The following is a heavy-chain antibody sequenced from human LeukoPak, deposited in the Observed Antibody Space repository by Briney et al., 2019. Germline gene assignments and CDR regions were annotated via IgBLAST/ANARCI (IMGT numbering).Heavy chain of an antibody. J-gene: IGHJ4*02. D-gene: IGHD3-10*01. CDR2: IKPDGSDK. Sequence: GGSLRLSCAASGFTFSTYDMHWVRKAPGKGLGWVANIKPDGSDKYYVDSVKGRFTISSDNAKNSMYLQMNSLRAEDTGVYYCARFAEPPQYFDYWGQGTLVTVSS. CDR3: ARFAEPPQYFDY. V-gene: IGHV3-7*01. CDR1: GFTFSTYD.